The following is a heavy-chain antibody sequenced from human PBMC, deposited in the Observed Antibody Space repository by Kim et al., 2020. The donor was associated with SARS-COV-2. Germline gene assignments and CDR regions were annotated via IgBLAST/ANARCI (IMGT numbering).Heavy chain of an antibody. CDR3: ARGHLKSIVVVIAPRPYYYYMDV. CDR2: MNPNSGNT. CDR1: GYTFTSYD. J-gene: IGHJ6*03. V-gene: IGHV1-8*01. D-gene: IGHD2-21*01. Sequence: ASVKVSCKASGYTFTSYDINWVRQATGQGLEWMGWMNPNSGNTGYAQKFQGRVTMTRNTSISTAYMELSSLRSEDTAVYYCARGHLKSIVVVIAPRPYYYYMDVWCEGTTVTVSS.